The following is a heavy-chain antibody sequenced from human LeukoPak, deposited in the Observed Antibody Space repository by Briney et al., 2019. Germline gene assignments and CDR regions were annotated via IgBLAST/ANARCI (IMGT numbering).Heavy chain of an antibody. CDR2: INQDGSDK. V-gene: IGHV3-7*04. D-gene: IGHD3-22*01. J-gene: IGHJ4*02. Sequence: GGSLRLSCAASGFTFSNYWMTWVRQVPGKGLEWVANINQDGSDKYYLDSVKGRFTISRDNAKNSLYLQMDSLRADDTAVYYCARDTSSGAYYFPTFDFWGQGTLVTVSS. CDR3: ARDTSSGAYYFPTFDF. CDR1: GFTFSNYW.